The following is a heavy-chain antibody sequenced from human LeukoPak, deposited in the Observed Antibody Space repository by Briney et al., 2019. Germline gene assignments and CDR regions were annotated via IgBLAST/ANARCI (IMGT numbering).Heavy chain of an antibody. D-gene: IGHD5-18*01. V-gene: IGHV4-38-2*02. CDR2: IYHSGST. Sequence: SETLSLTCTVSGYSISSGYYWGWIRQPPGKGLEWIGSIYHSGSTYYNPSLKSRVTISVDTSKNQFSLKLSSVTAADTAVYYCARADLGYSYLNWFDPWGQGTLVTVSS. CDR3: ARADLGYSYLNWFDP. J-gene: IGHJ5*02. CDR1: GYSISSGYY.